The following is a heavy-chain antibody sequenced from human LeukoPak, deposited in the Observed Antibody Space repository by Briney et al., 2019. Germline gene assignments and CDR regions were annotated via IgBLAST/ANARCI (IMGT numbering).Heavy chain of an antibody. CDR3: AKDGERATITGDAAFDI. Sequence: GGSLRLSCGASGFTFSNHGMHWVRQAPGKGLEWVAFIRHHGGNVYYADSVKGRFTISRENSKNTLYLQMNSLRAEDTAVYYCAKDGERATITGDAAFDIWGQGTMVTVS. J-gene: IGHJ3*02. D-gene: IGHD5-24*01. CDR2: IRHHGGNV. V-gene: IGHV3-30*02. CDR1: GFTFSNHG.